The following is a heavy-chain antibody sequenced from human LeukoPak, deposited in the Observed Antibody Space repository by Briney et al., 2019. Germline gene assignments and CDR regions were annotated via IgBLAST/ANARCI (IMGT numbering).Heavy chain of an antibody. V-gene: IGHV1-69*06. CDR2: IIPIFGTA. Sequence: SVKVSCKASGYTFTDYHIHWVRQAPGQGLEWMGGIIPIFGTANYAQKFQGRVTITADKSTSTAYMELSSLRSEDTAVYYCARSPGYCSGGSCYSKFDPWGQGTLVTVSS. CDR1: GYTFTDYH. D-gene: IGHD2-15*01. CDR3: ARSPGYCSGGSCYSKFDP. J-gene: IGHJ5*02.